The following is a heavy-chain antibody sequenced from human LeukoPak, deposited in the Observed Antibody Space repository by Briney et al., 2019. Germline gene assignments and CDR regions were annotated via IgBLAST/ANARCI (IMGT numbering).Heavy chain of an antibody. CDR2: MNPNSGNT. V-gene: IGHV1-8*01. CDR1: GYTFTSYD. J-gene: IGHJ4*02. CDR3: ARGYSSGWNYYFDY. D-gene: IGHD6-19*01. Sequence: ASVKVSCKASGYTFTSYDINWVRQAPGQGLEWMGWMNPNSGNTGSAQKFQGRVTMTRNTSISTAYMELSSLRSENTAVYYCARGYSSGWNYYFDYWGQGTLVTVSS.